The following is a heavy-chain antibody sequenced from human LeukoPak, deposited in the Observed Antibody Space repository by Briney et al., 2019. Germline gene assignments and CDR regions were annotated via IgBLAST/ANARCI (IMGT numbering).Heavy chain of an antibody. CDR3: ARNQRRLDY. CDR2: IKQDGSEK. Sequence: GGPLRLSCAASGFTFSNYWMTWVRQAPGKGLELVANIKQDGSEKYYVDSVKGRFTISRDSAKNSLYLQMNSLRAEDTAVYYCARNQRRLDYWGQGTLVTVSS. D-gene: IGHD1-14*01. V-gene: IGHV3-7*01. J-gene: IGHJ4*02. CDR1: GFTFSNYW.